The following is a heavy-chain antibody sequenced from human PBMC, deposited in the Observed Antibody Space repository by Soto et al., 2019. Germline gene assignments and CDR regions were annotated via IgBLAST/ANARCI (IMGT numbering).Heavy chain of an antibody. V-gene: IGHV4-61*01. J-gene: IGHJ5*02. CDR1: GGSISSGNYY. Sequence: PSETLSLTCTVSGGSISSGNYYWSWIRQPPGKGLEWIGYIYYSGSTNYNPSLRSRVTISVDTSKNQFSLKLSSVTAADTAVYYCARGAYYYDSSGYYYWFDPWGQGTLVTVSS. CDR3: ARGAYYYDSSGYYYWFDP. CDR2: IYYSGST. D-gene: IGHD3-22*01.